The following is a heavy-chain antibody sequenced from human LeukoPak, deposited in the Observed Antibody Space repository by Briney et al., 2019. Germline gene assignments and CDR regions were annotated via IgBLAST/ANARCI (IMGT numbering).Heavy chain of an antibody. D-gene: IGHD1-26*01. V-gene: IGHV3-23*01. CDR3: ATRYSGSYYAY. CDR1: GFTFSSYA. Sequence: PGGSLRLSCAASGFTFSSYAMSWVRQAPGKGLEWVSAISGSGGSTYYADSVKGRLTISRDNSKNTLYLQMNSLRAEDTAVYYCATRYSGSYYAYWGQGTLVTVSS. J-gene: IGHJ4*02. CDR2: ISGSGGST.